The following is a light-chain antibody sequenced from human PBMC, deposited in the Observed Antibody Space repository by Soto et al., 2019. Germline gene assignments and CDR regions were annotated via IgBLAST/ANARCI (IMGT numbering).Light chain of an antibody. V-gene: IGLV2-14*01. CDR1: NDDVGGYEY. Sequence: QSALTQPASVSGSPGQSITMSCTGSNDDVGGYEYVSWYQQHAGRAPKLIIYDVSNRPSGISGRFSGSKLGNTASLTISGLQAEDEADYYCSSYTSRSLYVFGTGTKVTVL. J-gene: IGLJ1*01. CDR2: DVS. CDR3: SSYTSRSLYV.